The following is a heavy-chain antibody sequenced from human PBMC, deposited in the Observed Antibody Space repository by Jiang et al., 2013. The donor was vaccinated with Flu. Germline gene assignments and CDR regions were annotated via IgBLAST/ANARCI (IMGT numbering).Heavy chain of an antibody. D-gene: IGHD3-10*02. Sequence: INPSGGSTSYAQKFQGRVTMTRDTSTSTVYMELSSLRSEDTAVYYCARDVQGDGTFDYWGQGTLVTVSS. CDR3: ARDVQGDGTFDY. V-gene: IGHV1-46*01. J-gene: IGHJ4*02. CDR2: INPSGGST.